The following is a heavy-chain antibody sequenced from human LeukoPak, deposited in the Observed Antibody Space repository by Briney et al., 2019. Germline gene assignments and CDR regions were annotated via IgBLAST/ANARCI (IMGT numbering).Heavy chain of an antibody. Sequence: GASVKVSCKASGDTFSNHPISWVRQAPGQGLEWMGGIIPSFRTTNYAQKFQGRVTISTDKSTSTAYMELSSLRSYDTAVYYCARGRSMAVLNYFDYWGQGTLVTVSS. J-gene: IGHJ4*02. V-gene: IGHV1-69*05. CDR1: GDTFSNHP. CDR2: IIPSFRTT. D-gene: IGHD6-6*01. CDR3: ARGRSMAVLNYFDY.